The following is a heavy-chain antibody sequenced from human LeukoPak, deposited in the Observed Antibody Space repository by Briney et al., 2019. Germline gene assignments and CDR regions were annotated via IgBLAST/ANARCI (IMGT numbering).Heavy chain of an antibody. J-gene: IGHJ3*02. CDR3: ARGDKERITIFGVVIGRAFDI. CDR2: ISSDGTT. CDR1: GFTVSSSY. V-gene: IGHV3-53*05. Sequence: GGSLRLSCAASGFTVSSSYTSWVRQAPGKGLDWVSVISSDGTTYYADSVKGRFTISRDNSKNTLYLQMNSLRAEDTAVYYCARGDKERITIFGVVIGRAFDIWGQGTMVTVSS. D-gene: IGHD3-3*01.